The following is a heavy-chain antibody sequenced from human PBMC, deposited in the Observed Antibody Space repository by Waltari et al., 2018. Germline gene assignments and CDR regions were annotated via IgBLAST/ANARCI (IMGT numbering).Heavy chain of an antibody. J-gene: IGHJ6*02. V-gene: IGHV1-8*01. CDR2: MNPNSGNT. CDR1: GYTFTSYD. Sequence: QVQLVQSGAEVKKPGASVKVSCKASGYTFTSYDINWVRQATGQGLEWMGWMNPNSGNTGYAQEFQGRVTRTRNTAISTAYMELSSLRSEDTAVYYCARGPVYCSSTSCYLAVWGQGTTVTVSS. CDR3: ARGPVYCSSTSCYLAV. D-gene: IGHD2-2*01.